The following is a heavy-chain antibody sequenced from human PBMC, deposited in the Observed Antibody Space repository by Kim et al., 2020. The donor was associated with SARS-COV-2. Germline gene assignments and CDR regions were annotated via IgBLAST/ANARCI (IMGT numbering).Heavy chain of an antibody. V-gene: IGHV4-39*01. Sequence: SETLSLTCSVSGGSISTTRCYWGWIRQPPGKGLEWIVSIHFGGNIFYNSSLQSPVTLSLDTSKNQVSLSLSSVTAADAAVYYCARHRGDGYGYLYADNWGQGTLVTVSS. CDR2: IHFGGNI. CDR1: GGSISTTRCY. CDR3: ARHRGDGYGYLYADN. D-gene: IGHD5-18*01. J-gene: IGHJ4*02.